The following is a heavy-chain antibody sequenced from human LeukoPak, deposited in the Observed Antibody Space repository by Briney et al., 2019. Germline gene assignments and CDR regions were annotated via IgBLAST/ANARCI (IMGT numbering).Heavy chain of an antibody. D-gene: IGHD6-19*01. CDR1: GFIISNYA. V-gene: IGHV3-23*01. CDR2: ISGSDGTT. Sequence: GGSLRLSCAASGFIISNYAMSWVRQAPGKGLEWVSGISGSDGTTFFADSVKGRFTISRDNSKNTLYLQMNSLRADDTALYYCAKQGGRGWLSAFKYWGQGALVTVSS. J-gene: IGHJ4*02. CDR3: AKQGGRGWLSAFKY.